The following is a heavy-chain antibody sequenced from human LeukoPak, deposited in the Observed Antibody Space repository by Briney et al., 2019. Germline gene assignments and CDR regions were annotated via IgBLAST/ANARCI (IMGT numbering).Heavy chain of an antibody. J-gene: IGHJ5*02. CDR1: GGSISSGDYY. D-gene: IGHD3-22*01. CDR2: IYYSGST. Sequence: SQTLSLTCTVSGGSISSGDYYWSWIRQPPGKGLEWIGYIYYSGSTYYNPSLKSRVTISVDTSKNQFSLKLSSVTAADTAVYYCARGNYDGSGYYWFDPWGQGTLVTVSS. CDR3: ARGNYDGSGYYWFDP. V-gene: IGHV4-30-4*01.